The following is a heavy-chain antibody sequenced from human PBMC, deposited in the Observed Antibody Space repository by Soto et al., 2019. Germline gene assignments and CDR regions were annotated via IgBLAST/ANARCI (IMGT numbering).Heavy chain of an antibody. CDR2: IWYDGSNK. CDR1: GFTFSSYG. CDR3: ARGSYSSDKARDWFDP. Sequence: QVQLVESGGGVVQTGRSLRLSCAASGFTFSSYGMHWVRQAPGKGLEWVAVIWYDGSNKYYADSVKGRFTISRDNSKNTLYLQMNSLRAEDTAVYYCARGSYSSDKARDWFDPWGQGTLVTVSS. V-gene: IGHV3-33*01. D-gene: IGHD6-19*01. J-gene: IGHJ5*02.